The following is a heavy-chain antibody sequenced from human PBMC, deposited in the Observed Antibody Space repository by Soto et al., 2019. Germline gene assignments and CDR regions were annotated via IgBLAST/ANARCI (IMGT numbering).Heavy chain of an antibody. CDR2: INHSGST. J-gene: IGHJ4*02. D-gene: IGHD6-6*01. Sequence: SETLSLTCAVYGGSFSGYYWSWIRQPPGKGLEWIGEINHSGSTNYNPSLKSRVTISVDTSKNQFSLKLSSVTAADTAVYYCASGGRAARPRDFDYWGQGTLVTASS. CDR3: ASGGRAARPRDFDY. CDR1: GGSFSGYY. V-gene: IGHV4-34*01.